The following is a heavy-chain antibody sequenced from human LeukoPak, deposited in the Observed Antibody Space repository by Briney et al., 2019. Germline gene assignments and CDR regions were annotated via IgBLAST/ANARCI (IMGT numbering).Heavy chain of an antibody. D-gene: IGHD4-4*01. CDR2: ISGSGGST. Sequence: PGGSLRLSCAASGFTFSSYAMSWVRQAPGKGLEWVSAISGSGGSTYYADSVKGRFTISRDNSKNTLYLQMNSLRAEDTAVYYCAKAPPHDYSPAEGNWFDPWGQGTLVTVSS. V-gene: IGHV3-23*01. J-gene: IGHJ5*02. CDR3: AKAPPHDYSPAEGNWFDP. CDR1: GFTFSSYA.